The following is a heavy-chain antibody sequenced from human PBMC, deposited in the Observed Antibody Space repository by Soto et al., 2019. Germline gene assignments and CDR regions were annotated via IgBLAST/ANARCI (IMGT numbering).Heavy chain of an antibody. D-gene: IGHD3-10*01. CDR3: AREAVVRGVSFDS. Sequence: QVQLQESGPRLVKPSETLSLTCNFSGDPMSSHYWTWIRQPAGKGLEWIGRIFTRGSTTYHPSLKSRVTMSIDTCKNHFSLKLTSLTAADTAVYYCAREAVVRGVSFDSWGQGILVTVSS. J-gene: IGHJ4*02. CDR1: GDPMSSHY. V-gene: IGHV4-4*07. CDR2: IFTRGST.